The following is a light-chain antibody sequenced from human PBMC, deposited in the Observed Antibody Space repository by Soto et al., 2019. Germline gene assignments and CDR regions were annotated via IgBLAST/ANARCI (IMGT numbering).Light chain of an antibody. J-gene: IGKJ1*01. Sequence: AIQMTQSPSSLSASIGDRVTITCRASQVIRHDLGWYQQKPGKAPKLLIYGASNLQSGVPSRFSGSGSGTDFTLTITSLQPEDFATYYCLHDHNYPWTFGQGTKVDIK. CDR2: GAS. CDR3: LHDHNYPWT. V-gene: IGKV1-6*01. CDR1: QVIRHD.